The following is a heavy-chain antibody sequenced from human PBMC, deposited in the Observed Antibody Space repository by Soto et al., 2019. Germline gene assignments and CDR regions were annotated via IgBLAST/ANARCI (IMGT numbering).Heavy chain of an antibody. CDR1: GFTFSSYG. CDR2: ISYDGSNK. Sequence: GGSLRLSCAASGFTFSSYGMHWVRQAPGKGLEWVAVISYDGSNKYYADSVKGRFTISRDNSKNTLYLQMNSLRAEDTAVYYCAKGIILRPPDPWGQGTLVTVS. CDR3: AKGIILRPPDP. J-gene: IGHJ5*02. D-gene: IGHD3-9*01. V-gene: IGHV3-30*18.